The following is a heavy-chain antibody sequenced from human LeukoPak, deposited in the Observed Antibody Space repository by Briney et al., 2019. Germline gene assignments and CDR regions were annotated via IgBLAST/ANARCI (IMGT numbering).Heavy chain of an antibody. CDR3: ASTPFGELTNFDY. CDR2: ISSSSSTI. Sequence: PGGSLRLSCAASGFTFSSYSMNWVRQAPAKGLEWVSYISSSSSTIYYADSVKGRFTISRDNAKNSLYLQMNSLRAEDTAVYYCASTPFGELTNFDYWGQGTLVTVSS. J-gene: IGHJ4*02. V-gene: IGHV3-48*01. CDR1: GFTFSSYS. D-gene: IGHD3-10*01.